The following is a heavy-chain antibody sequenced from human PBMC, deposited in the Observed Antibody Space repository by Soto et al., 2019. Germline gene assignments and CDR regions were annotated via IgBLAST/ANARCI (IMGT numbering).Heavy chain of an antibody. CDR2: IYYSGST. D-gene: IGHD2-15*01. Sequence: SETLSLTCTVSVGSISSGDYYWSWIRQPPGKGLEWIGYIYYSGSTYYNPSLKSRVTISVDTSKNQFSLKLSSVTAADTAVYYCARAPRYCSGGSCYQTIDPWGQGTLVTVSS. CDR1: VGSISSGDYY. CDR3: ARAPRYCSGGSCYQTIDP. V-gene: IGHV4-30-4*01. J-gene: IGHJ5*02.